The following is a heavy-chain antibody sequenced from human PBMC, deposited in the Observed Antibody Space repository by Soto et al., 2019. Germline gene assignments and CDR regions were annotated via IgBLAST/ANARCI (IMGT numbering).Heavy chain of an antibody. CDR1: GYSFMKYG. J-gene: IGHJ4*02. V-gene: IGHV1-18*01. CDR2: ISPYSGYT. Sequence: VASVKVSCKGFGYSFMKYGINWVRQAPGQGLEWVGWISPYSGYTHSAQKFHGRLTLTTDTAASTAYMELRILRSAGTALYYCAREASVLIPAAQPSRFDSWGQGTLVTVSS. D-gene: IGHD2-2*01. CDR3: AREASVLIPAAQPSRFDS.